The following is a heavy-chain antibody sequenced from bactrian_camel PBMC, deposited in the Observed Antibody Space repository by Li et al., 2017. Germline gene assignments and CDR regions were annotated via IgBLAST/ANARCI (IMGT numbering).Heavy chain of an antibody. CDR3: ARVFSTSAADY. CDR1: GFFVTQND. D-gene: IGHD5*01. J-gene: IGHJ4*01. CDR2: IMTGGSRT. Sequence: VQLVESGGGLVQPGGSLRLSCTASGFFVTQNDMSWVRQAPGKGLEWVSNIMTGGSRTSYADSVKGRFAISGDNSKNTVYLQMNSLKSEDTAVYYCARVFSTSAADYWGQGTQVTV. V-gene: IGHV3S40*01.